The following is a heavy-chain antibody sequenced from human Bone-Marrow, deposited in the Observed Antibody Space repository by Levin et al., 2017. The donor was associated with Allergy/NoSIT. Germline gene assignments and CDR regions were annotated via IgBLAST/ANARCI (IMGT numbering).Heavy chain of an antibody. CDR3: ARYSSSWHGYAFDI. CDR1: GASVSSNSAA. D-gene: IGHD6-13*01. J-gene: IGHJ3*02. CDR2: TYYRSKWYN. V-gene: IGHV6-1*01. Sequence: SETLSLTCAISGASVSSNSAAWNWIRQSPSRGLEWLGRTYYRSKWYNDYAVSVKSRITINPDTSKNQFSLQLNSVTPEDTAVYYGARYSSSWHGYAFDIWGQGTMVTVSS.